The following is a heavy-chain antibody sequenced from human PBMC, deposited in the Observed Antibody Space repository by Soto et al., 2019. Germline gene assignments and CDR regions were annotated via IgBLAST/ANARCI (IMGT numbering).Heavy chain of an antibody. V-gene: IGHV3-33*03. J-gene: IGHJ3*02. CDR1: GFTFSNYG. D-gene: IGHD6-13*01. Sequence: QVQLVESGGGVVQPGRSLRLSCAASGFTFSNYGMHWVRQAPGKGVEWVAVIWNDGTNKYYVDSVRGQFTISRDDSKNTLYLEMNSLRAEDTGVYYCAKDMAAAAHQGDAFDIWGLGTMVSVSA. CDR3: AKDMAAAAHQGDAFDI. CDR2: IWNDGTNK.